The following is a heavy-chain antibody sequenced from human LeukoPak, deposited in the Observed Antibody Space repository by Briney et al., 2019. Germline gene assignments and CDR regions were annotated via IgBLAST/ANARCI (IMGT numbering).Heavy chain of an antibody. J-gene: IGHJ4*02. CDR3: ARATGSSWRHFDY. CDR2: ARDKANSYTT. CDR1: GFTFSDHY. Sequence: GGSLRLSCAASGFTFSDHYMDWVHQAPGKGLEWVGRARDKANSYTTDYAASVKGRFTISRDESKNSVYLQVNSLKTEDTAVYYCARATGSSWRHFDYWGQGTLVTVSS. V-gene: IGHV3-72*01. D-gene: IGHD6-13*01.